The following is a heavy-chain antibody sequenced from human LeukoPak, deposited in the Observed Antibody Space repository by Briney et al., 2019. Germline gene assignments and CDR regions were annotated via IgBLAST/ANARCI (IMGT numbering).Heavy chain of an antibody. CDR1: GFTFSSYS. CDR2: ISSSSSYI. Sequence: PGGSLRLSCAASGFTFSSYSMNWVRQAPGKGLEWVSSISSSSSYIYYADSVKGRFTISRDNAKDSLYLQMNSLRAEDTAVYYCARDQGYSGYAYYYYGMDVWGQGTTVTVSS. J-gene: IGHJ6*02. D-gene: IGHD5-12*01. V-gene: IGHV3-21*01. CDR3: ARDQGYSGYAYYYYGMDV.